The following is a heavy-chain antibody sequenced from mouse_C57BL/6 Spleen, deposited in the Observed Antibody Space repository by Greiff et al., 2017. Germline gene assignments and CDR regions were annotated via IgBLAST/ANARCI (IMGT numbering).Heavy chain of an antibody. CDR2: IDPANGNT. CDR3: AKGDGYDLDY. D-gene: IGHD2-2*01. J-gene: IGHJ2*01. Sequence: VQLQQPVAELVRPGASVKLSCTASGFNFTNTYMHWVKQRPEQGLEWIGRIDPANGNTKYAPKFQGKATITADTSSNTAYLQLSSLTSEDSAIYCCAKGDGYDLDYWGQGTTLTVSS. CDR1: GFNFTNTY. V-gene: IGHV14-3*01.